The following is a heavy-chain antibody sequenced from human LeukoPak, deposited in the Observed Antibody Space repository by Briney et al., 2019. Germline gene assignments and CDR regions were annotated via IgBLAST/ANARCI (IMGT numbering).Heavy chain of an antibody. CDR3: AKLSLSGSYRQVSDY. V-gene: IGHV3-9*01. J-gene: IGHJ4*02. CDR1: GFTFDDYA. CDR2: ISWNSGSI. Sequence: GGSLRLSCAASGFTFDDYAMHWVRQAPGKGLEWVSGISWNSGSIGYADSVKGRFTISRDNAKNSLYLQMNSLRAEDTALYYCAKLSLSGSYRQVSDYWGQGTLVTVSS. D-gene: IGHD1-26*01.